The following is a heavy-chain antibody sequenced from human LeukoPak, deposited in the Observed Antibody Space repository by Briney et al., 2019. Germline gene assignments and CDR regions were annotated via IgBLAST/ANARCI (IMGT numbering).Heavy chain of an antibody. CDR1: GFAFTTYA. J-gene: IGHJ4*02. CDR2: ISAGGGIT. V-gene: IGHV3-23*01. CDR3: AKDFEGNCPDYFDY. D-gene: IGHD1-7*01. Sequence: GGSLRLSCAASGFAFTTYAMTWVRQAPGKGLEWVSGISAGGGITSYADSVKGRFTVSRDNSKNTLYLQMNSLRAEDTAVYYCAKDFEGNCPDYFDYWGQGTLVTVSS.